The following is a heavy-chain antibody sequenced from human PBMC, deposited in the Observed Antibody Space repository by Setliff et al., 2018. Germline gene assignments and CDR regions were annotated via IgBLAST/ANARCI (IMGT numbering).Heavy chain of an antibody. Sequence: AASVKVSCKASGYTFSDYGISWVRQAPGQGLEWMGWISPYTGNTFYAPQFQGRVIMTTDTSTNTAYMELRSLRSDDTAVYYCERLVRYCTTTSCQRTSGDDFWGQGTLVTVSS. V-gene: IGHV1-18*01. CDR1: GYTFSDYG. CDR2: ISPYTGNT. D-gene: IGHD2-2*01. CDR3: ERLVRYCTTTSCQRTSGDDF. J-gene: IGHJ4*02.